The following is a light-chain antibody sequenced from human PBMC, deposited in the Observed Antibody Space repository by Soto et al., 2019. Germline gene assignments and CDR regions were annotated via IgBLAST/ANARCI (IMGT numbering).Light chain of an antibody. CDR1: SSNVGGYNY. Sequence: QSVLTRPPSASGSPGQSGTISCTGTSSNVGGYNYVSWYQQHPGKAPKLVIFEVSKRPSGVPDRFSGSKSGNTASLTVSGLQAEDEADYYCISYAGSNNLGVFGTGTKVTVL. V-gene: IGLV2-8*01. J-gene: IGLJ1*01. CDR3: ISYAGSNNLGV. CDR2: EVS.